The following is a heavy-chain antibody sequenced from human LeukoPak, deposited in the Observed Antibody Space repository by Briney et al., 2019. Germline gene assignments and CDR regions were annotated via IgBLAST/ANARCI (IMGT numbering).Heavy chain of an antibody. CDR3: ASGYSYGYYYGMDV. J-gene: IGHJ6*02. CDR2: ISIYSGNT. Sequence: ASVKVSCKASGYTFTSHGLSSARQAPGQGLEWMGWISIYSGNTNYAQKFQDRISMTTDTSTSTAYMELRSLKSDDTAVYYCASGYSYGYYYGMDVWGQGTTVTVSS. V-gene: IGHV1-18*01. CDR1: GYTFTSHG. D-gene: IGHD5-18*01.